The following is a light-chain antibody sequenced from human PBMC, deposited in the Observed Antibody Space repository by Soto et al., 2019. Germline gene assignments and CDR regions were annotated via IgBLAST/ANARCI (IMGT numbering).Light chain of an antibody. V-gene: IGLV2-14*01. CDR3: SSYTSSSTPVV. CDR1: SSDVGGHNY. CDR2: DVS. J-gene: IGLJ2*01. Sequence: QSALTQPASVSGSPGQSITISCTGTSSDVGGHNYVSWYQQHPGKAPKLMIYDVSNRPSGVSNRFSGSKSGNTASLTISGLQAEDEADYYYSSYTSSSTPVVFGGGTQLTVL.